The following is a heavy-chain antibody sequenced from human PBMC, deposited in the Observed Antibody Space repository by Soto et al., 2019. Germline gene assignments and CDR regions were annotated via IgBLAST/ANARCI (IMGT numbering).Heavy chain of an antibody. CDR1: GFTFSSYG. CDR3: ARDSDSSSLGGMDV. D-gene: IGHD6-6*01. V-gene: IGHV3-33*01. CDR2: IWYDGSNK. Sequence: PGGSLRLSCAATGFTFSSYGMHWVRQAPGKGLEWVAVIWYDGSNKYYADSVKGRFTISRDNSKNTLYLQMNSLRAEDTAVYYCARDSDSSSLGGMDVCGQGTKVTVSS. J-gene: IGHJ6*02.